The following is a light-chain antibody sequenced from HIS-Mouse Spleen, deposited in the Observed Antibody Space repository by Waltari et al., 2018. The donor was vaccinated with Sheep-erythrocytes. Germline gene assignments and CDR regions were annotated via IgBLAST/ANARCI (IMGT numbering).Light chain of an antibody. CDR2: DAS. J-gene: IGKJ4*01. CDR3: QQYDNLLT. Sequence: DIQMTQSPSSLSASVGDRVTITCQASQDISNYLNWYQQKPGKAPKLLIYDASNLETGVPSRFSGRGSGTDFTFTISSLQPEDIATYYCQQYDNLLTLGGGTKVESK. CDR1: QDISNY. V-gene: IGKV1-33*01.